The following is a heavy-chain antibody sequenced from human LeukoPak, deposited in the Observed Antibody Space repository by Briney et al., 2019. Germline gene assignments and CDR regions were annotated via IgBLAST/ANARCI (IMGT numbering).Heavy chain of an antibody. D-gene: IGHD3-22*01. Sequence: GRCLRLSCAASGVTVSSIHMVWVRQAPGKGRGWVSVTYTGGNSYYADSVKGRFIISRHISKTTLYLQMNSLRAEAPALYYCARGGRGYAAVVAPSSFHIWGQGTTVTASS. CDR2: TYTGGNS. CDR3: ARGGRGYAAVVAPSSFHI. V-gene: IGHV3-53*01. CDR1: GVTVSSIH. J-gene: IGHJ3*02.